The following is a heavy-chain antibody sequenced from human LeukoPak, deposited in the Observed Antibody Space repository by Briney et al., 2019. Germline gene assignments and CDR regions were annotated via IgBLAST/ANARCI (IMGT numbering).Heavy chain of an antibody. CDR2: ISGSGGST. Sequence: PGGSLRLSCAASGFTFSSYAMSWVRQAPGKGLEWVSAISGSGGSTYYADSVKGRFTISRDNPKNTLYLQMNSLRAEDTAVYYCANSPLGWAGVFDYWGQGTLVTVSS. V-gene: IGHV3-23*01. CDR3: ANSPLGWAGVFDY. CDR1: GFTFSSYA. D-gene: IGHD2-15*01. J-gene: IGHJ4*02.